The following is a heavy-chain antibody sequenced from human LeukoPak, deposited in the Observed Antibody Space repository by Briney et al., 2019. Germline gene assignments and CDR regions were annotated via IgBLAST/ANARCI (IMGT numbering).Heavy chain of an antibody. Sequence: GGSLRLSCAASGFTFSSYAMSWVRQAPGKGLEWVSAISGSGGSTYYADSVKGRFTISRDNSKNTLYLQMNSLRAEDTAVYYCAKDYYGSGSYHEGVVDYWGQGTLVTVSS. CDR1: GFTFSSYA. J-gene: IGHJ4*02. V-gene: IGHV3-23*01. CDR3: AKDYYGSGSYHEGVVDY. D-gene: IGHD3-10*01. CDR2: ISGSGGST.